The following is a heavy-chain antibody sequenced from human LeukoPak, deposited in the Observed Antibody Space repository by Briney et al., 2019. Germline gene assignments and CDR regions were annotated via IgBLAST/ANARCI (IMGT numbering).Heavy chain of an antibody. V-gene: IGHV4-31*03. Sequence: PSETLSLTCTVSGGSISSGGYYWSWIRQHPGKGLEWIGYIYYSGSTYYNPSLKSRVTISVDTSKNQFSLKLSSVTAADTAVYYCARIGGSSDFFDYWGQGTLVTVSS. J-gene: IGHJ4*02. CDR2: IYYSGST. CDR1: GGSISSGGYY. CDR3: ARIGGSSDFFDY. D-gene: IGHD1-26*01.